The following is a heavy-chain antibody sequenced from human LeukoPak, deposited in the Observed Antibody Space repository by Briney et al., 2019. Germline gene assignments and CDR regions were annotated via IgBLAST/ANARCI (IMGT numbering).Heavy chain of an antibody. CDR1: GFTFSSYG. V-gene: IGHV3-23*05. J-gene: IGHJ3*02. Sequence: GGSLRLSCAASGFTFSSYGMSWVRQAPGKGLEWVSFIYSGTIHYSDSVKGRFTISRDNSKNTLYLQMNSLRAEDTAVYYCAKAYFRGLRAFDIWGQGTMVTVSS. CDR3: AKAYFRGLRAFDI. CDR2: IYSGTI. D-gene: IGHD2/OR15-2a*01.